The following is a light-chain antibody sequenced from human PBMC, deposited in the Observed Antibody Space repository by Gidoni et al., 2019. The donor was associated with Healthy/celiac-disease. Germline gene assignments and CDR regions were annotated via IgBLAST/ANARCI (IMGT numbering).Light chain of an antibody. V-gene: IGKV1-39*01. CDR1: QSISNY. CDR3: QQSYTTPYT. Sequence: DIQMTQSPSSLSASVGDGVTITCRASQSISNYLNWYQQNPGKAPELLIYAASSLQSGVPSTFSGSGSGTDFTLTISSLQPEDFATYYCQQSYTTPYTFGQGTKLEIK. J-gene: IGKJ2*01. CDR2: AAS.